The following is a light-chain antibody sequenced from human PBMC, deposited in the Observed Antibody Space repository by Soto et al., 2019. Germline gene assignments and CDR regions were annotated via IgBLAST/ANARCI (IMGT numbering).Light chain of an antibody. V-gene: IGKV1-39*01. CDR2: TAS. CDR1: QSIDSY. Sequence: DIQMTQSPSSLSASVGDRVTITCRASQSIDSYLNWYQQKPGKAPKLLIYTASSLQSGVPSRFSGSGSGTYCTLTISSLQPEDFATYYCQQSYSTLTITFGQGTRLEIK. J-gene: IGKJ5*01. CDR3: QQSYSTLTIT.